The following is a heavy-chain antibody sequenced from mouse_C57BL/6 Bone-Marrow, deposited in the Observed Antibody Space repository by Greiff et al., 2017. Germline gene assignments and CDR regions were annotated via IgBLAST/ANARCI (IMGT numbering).Heavy chain of an antibody. CDR1: GYSITSGYD. Sequence: EVQVVESGPGMVKPSQSLSLTCTVTGYSITSGYDWHWIRHFPGNKLEWMGYISYSGSTNYNPSLKSRISITHDTSKNHFFPKLNSVTTEDTATYYCARRGRYDYDWFAYWGQGTLVTVSA. J-gene: IGHJ3*01. V-gene: IGHV3-1*01. D-gene: IGHD2-4*01. CDR3: ARRGRYDYDWFAY. CDR2: ISYSGST.